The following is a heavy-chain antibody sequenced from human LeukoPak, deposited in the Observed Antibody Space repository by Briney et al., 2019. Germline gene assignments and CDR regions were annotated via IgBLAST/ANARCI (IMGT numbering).Heavy chain of an antibody. D-gene: IGHD4-17*01. CDR1: GFTFSSYA. J-gene: IGHJ4*02. CDR2: ISYDGSNK. V-gene: IGHV3-30-3*01. CDR3: AKDIYGDYGGGCDY. Sequence: GGSLRLSCAASGFTFSSYAVLWVRQAPGKGLEWVAVISYDGSNKYYADSVKGRFTISRDNSKNTLYLQMNSLRAEDTAVYYCAKDIYGDYGGGCDYWGQGTLVTVSS.